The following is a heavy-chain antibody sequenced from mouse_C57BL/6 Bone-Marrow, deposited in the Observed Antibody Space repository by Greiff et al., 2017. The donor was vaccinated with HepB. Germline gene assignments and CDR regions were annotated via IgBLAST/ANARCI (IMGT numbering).Heavy chain of an antibody. CDR2: ISSGGSYT. Sequence: EVMLVESGGDLVKPGGSLKLSCAASGFTFSSYGMSWVRQTPDKRLEWVATISSGGSYTYYPDSVKGRFTISRDNAKNTLYLQMSSLKSEDTAMYYCARHGSSSYWYFDVWGTGTTVTVSS. CDR3: ARHGSSSYWYFDV. CDR1: GFTFSSYG. D-gene: IGHD1-1*01. J-gene: IGHJ1*03. V-gene: IGHV5-6*01.